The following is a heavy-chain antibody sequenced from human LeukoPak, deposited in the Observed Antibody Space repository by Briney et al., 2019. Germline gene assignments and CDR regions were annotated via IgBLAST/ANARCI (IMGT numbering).Heavy chain of an antibody. J-gene: IGHJ6*02. CDR1: GFTFSNYW. Sequence: GGSLRLSCVGSGFTFSNYWMTWVRQAPGKGLEWVANIKQDGSEKYYGDSVKGRFTISRDNAKNSLYLQMNSLRVEDTAVYYCPRSTLYGMDVWGQGTRVTVAS. CDR3: PRSTLYGMDV. D-gene: IGHD1-1*01. CDR2: IKQDGSEK. V-gene: IGHV3-7*01.